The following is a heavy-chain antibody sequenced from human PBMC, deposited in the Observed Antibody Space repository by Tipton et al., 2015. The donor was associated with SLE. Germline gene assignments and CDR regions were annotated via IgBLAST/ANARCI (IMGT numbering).Heavy chain of an antibody. D-gene: IGHD3-9*01. V-gene: IGHV4-34*01. Sequence: TLSLTCTVSGSSLTGSYWSWIRQPPGKGLEWIGEINHTGDTNYKLSLKSRITMSVDASNNQFSLKLSSVTAADTAVYYCARVRYSTTWYDFWGQGALVTVSS. CDR3: ARVRYSTTWYDF. J-gene: IGHJ5*01. CDR2: INHTGDT. CDR1: GSSLTGSY.